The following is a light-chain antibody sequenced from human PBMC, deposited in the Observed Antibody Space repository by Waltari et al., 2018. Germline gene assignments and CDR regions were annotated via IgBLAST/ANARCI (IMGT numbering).Light chain of an antibody. CDR3: QQRTNWPRGT. CDR2: DAS. Sequence: EIVLTQSPATLSLSPGERATLPCRASQSVSSYLAWYQQKPGQVPRLLIYDASNRATGIPARFSGSGSGTDFTLTISSLEPEDFAVYYCQQRTNWPRGTFGQGTRLEIK. CDR1: QSVSSY. J-gene: IGKJ5*01. V-gene: IGKV3-11*01.